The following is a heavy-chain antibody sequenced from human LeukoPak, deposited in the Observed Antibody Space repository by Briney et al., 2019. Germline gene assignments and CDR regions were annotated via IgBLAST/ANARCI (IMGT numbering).Heavy chain of an antibody. D-gene: IGHD1-26*01. J-gene: IGHJ4*02. CDR3: TKPQYSGNYWPFVY. V-gene: IGHV3-30*18. CDR1: GFTFSTYG. Sequence: GGSLRLSCAASGFTFSTYGMHWVRQAPGKGLEWVAAVSYDDSNKYYVDSVRGRFTISRDNSRNTLYLQMNSLRREDTAVYYRTKPQYSGNYWPFVYWGQGALVTVSS. CDR2: VSYDDSNK.